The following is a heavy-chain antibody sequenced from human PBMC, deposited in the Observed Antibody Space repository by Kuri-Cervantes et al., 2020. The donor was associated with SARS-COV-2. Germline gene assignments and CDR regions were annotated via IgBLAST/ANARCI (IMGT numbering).Heavy chain of an antibody. D-gene: IGHD6-6*01. Sequence: SVKVSCKASGGTFSSYAISWVRQAPGQGLEWMGGIIPIFGTANYAQKFQGRVTMTRDTSTSTVYMELSSLRSEDTAVYYCARDSEASSSVFDYWGQGTLVTVSS. CDR1: GGTFSSYA. CDR2: IIPIFGTA. J-gene: IGHJ4*02. V-gene: IGHV1-69*05. CDR3: ARDSEASSSVFDY.